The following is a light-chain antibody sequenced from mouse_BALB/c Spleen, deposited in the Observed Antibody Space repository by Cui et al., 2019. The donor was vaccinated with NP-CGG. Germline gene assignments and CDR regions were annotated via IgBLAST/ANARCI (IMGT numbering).Light chain of an antibody. V-gene: IGLV1*01. J-gene: IGLJ1*01. CDR3: ALWYSNHWV. CDR2: GTN. CDR1: TGAVTTSNY. Sequence: QSVVTQASAPTTSPGETVTFTCRSSTGAVTTSNYANWVQEKPDHLFTGLIGGTNNRVPGVPARFSGSLIGDKAALTITGAQTEDEAIYFCALWYSNHWVFGGGTKLTVL.